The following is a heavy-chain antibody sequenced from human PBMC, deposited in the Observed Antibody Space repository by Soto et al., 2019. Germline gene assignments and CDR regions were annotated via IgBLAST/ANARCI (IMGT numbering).Heavy chain of an antibody. CDR2: ISWNSGSI. Sequence: EVQLVESGGGLVQPGRSLRLSCAASGFTFDDYAMHWVRQAPGKGLEWVSGISWNSGSIGYADSVKGRFTISRDNAKNSLYLQMNSLRAEDTALYYCAKGTYYGEGSPPYFDYWGQGTLVTVSS. CDR3: AKGTYYGEGSPPYFDY. J-gene: IGHJ4*02. V-gene: IGHV3-9*01. CDR1: GFTFDDYA. D-gene: IGHD3-10*01.